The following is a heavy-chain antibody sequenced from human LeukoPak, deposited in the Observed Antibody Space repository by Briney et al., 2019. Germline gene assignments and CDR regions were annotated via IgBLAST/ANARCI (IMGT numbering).Heavy chain of an antibody. V-gene: IGHV5-51*01. J-gene: IGHJ3*02. CDR2: IYPGDSDT. D-gene: IGHD3-10*01. CDR1: GYSFTSYW. CDR3: ARHAYGSGSYNAFDI. Sequence: GESLKISCKGSGYSFTSYWIGWVRQMPGKGLEWMGIIYPGDSDTRYGPSFQGQVTISADKSISTAYLQWSSLKASDTAMYYCARHAYGSGSYNAFDIWGQGTMVTVSS.